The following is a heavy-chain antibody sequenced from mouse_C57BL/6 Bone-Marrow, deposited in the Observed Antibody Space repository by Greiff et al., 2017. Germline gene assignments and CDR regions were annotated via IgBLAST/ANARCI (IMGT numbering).Heavy chain of an antibody. V-gene: IGHV1-69*01. CDR2: IDPSDSYT. CDR3: ARGGYYGSNCFDY. CDR1: GYTFTSYW. J-gene: IGHJ2*01. D-gene: IGHD1-1*01. Sequence: QVQLQQSGAELVMPGASVKLSCKASGYTFTSYWMHWVKQRPGQGLEWIGEIDPSDSYTNYNQKFKGKSTLTVDKSSSTAYMQLSSLTSEDSAVYYCARGGYYGSNCFDYWGQGTTLTVSS.